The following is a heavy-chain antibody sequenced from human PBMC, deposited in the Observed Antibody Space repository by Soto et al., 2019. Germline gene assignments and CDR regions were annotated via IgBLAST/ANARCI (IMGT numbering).Heavy chain of an antibody. D-gene: IGHD1-7*01. CDR1: GGTLSSYA. CDR3: ARDPGTGTTLYYYYGMDV. CDR2: IIPIFGTA. V-gene: IGHV1-69*01. J-gene: IGHJ6*02. Sequence: QVQLVQSGAEVKKPGSSVKVSCKASGGTLSSYAISWVRQAPGQGLEWMGGIIPIFGTANYAQKFQGRVTITADESTSTAYMELSSLRSEDTAVYYCARDPGTGTTLYYYYGMDVWGQGTTVTVSS.